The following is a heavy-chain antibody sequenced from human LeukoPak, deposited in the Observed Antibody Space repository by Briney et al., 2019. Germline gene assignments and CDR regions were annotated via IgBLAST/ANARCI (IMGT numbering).Heavy chain of an antibody. V-gene: IGHV4-59*01. CDR1: GGSISSYY. CDR2: IYYSGST. CDR3: AGQLVGYYYYYYMDV. D-gene: IGHD6-13*01. J-gene: IGHJ6*03. Sequence: SETLSLTCTVSGGSISSYYWSWIREPPGKGLEWIGYIYYSGSTNYNPSLKSRVTISVDTSKNQFSLKLSSVTAADTAVYYCAGQLVGYYYYYYMDVWGKGTTVTVSS.